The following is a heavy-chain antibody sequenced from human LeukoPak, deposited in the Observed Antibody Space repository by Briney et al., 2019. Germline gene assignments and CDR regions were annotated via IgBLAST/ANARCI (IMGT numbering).Heavy chain of an antibody. V-gene: IGHV3-7*03. CDR3: ARDVLAAGATGTFDI. D-gene: IGHD1-14*01. CDR2: IKQDGSEK. CDR1: TFTFSNYW. Sequence: GGSLRLSCAASTFTFSNYWMSWVRQAPGKGLEWVANIKQDGSEKYFVDSVKGRFTISRDNAKTSLYLQMNSLRAEDTAVYYCARDVLAAGATGTFDIWGQGTMVTVSS. J-gene: IGHJ3*02.